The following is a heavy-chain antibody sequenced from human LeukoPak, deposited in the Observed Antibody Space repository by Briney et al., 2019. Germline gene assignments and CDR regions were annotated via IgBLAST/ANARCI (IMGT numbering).Heavy chain of an antibody. J-gene: IGHJ4*02. CDR2: ISYDGNTK. CDR1: GFTFSSYA. Sequence: PGGSLRLSCAASGFTFSSYAMHWVRQAPGKGLEWVTVISYDGNTKYYADSVKGRFTVSRDTSKNALYLQMNSLRAEDTAVYYCAKDGVNGGLFEYWGQGTLVTVSS. V-gene: IGHV3-30*04. D-gene: IGHD4-23*01. CDR3: AKDGVNGGLFEY.